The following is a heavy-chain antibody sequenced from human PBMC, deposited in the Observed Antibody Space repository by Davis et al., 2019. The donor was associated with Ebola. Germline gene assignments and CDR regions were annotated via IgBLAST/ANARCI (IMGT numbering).Heavy chain of an antibody. J-gene: IGHJ5*02. V-gene: IGHV4-4*02. CDR3: ARFLLLVGVTTQAWFDP. CDR2: IYHTGAT. D-gene: IGHD1-26*01. Sequence: PSETLSLTCAVSGGSISSDIWWSWVRQPPGQGLEWIGEIYHTGATTHNPSLKSRVTMSVDTSKNQFSLKLSPVTAADTAVYYCARFLLLVGVTTQAWFDPWSQGTLVTVSS. CDR1: GGSISSDIW.